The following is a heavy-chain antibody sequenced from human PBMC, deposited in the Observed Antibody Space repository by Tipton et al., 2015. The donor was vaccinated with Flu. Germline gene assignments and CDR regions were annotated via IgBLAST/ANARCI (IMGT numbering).Heavy chain of an antibody. CDR2: IYTSGST. CDR3: ARGDYYDRSGYERY. Sequence: TLSLTCTISGGSISSGIGSYYWSWIRQLAGKGLEWIGRIYTSGSTRFNPSLQSRASISVDTSKSQFFLSLGSVTVADTAVYYCARGDYYDRSGYERYWGQGTLVTVSS. D-gene: IGHD3-22*01. V-gene: IGHV4-61*02. CDR1: GGSISSGIGSYY. J-gene: IGHJ4*02.